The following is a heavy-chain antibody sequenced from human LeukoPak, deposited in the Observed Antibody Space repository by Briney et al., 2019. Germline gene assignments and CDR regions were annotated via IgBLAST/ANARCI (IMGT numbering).Heavy chain of an antibody. CDR3: AKDPLVGSGVDY. CDR2: ISGSGGST. J-gene: IGHJ4*02. Sequence: GGSLRLSCAASGFTFSNAWMSWVRQAPGKGLEWVSAISGSGGSTYYADSVKGRFTISRDNSKNTLYLQMNSLRAEDTAVYYCAKDPLVGSGVDYWGQGTLVTVSS. CDR1: GFTFSNAW. D-gene: IGHD2-21*01. V-gene: IGHV3-23*01.